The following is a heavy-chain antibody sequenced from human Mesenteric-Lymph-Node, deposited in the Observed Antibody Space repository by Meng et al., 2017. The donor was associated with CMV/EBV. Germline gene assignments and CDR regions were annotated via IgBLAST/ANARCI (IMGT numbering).Heavy chain of an antibody. CDR1: GGSISSYY. CDR3: ARANGGRYYYGMDV. Sequence: SETLSLTCTVSGGSISSYYWNWIRQPPGEGLEWIGYIYYSGNTNYNPSLKSRVTISVDTSKNQFSLKLTSVTAADTAVYYCARANGGRYYYGMDVWGQGTTVTVSS. V-gene: IGHV4-59*01. J-gene: IGHJ6*02. D-gene: IGHD2-8*01. CDR2: IYYSGNT.